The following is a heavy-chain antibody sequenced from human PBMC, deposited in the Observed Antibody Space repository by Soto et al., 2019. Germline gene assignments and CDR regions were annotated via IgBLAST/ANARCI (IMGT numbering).Heavy chain of an antibody. CDR3: ERDPRGSGEGFNRELYFVP. D-gene: IGHD1-7*01. CDR1: GFTFSSYS. V-gene: IGHV3-21*01. J-gene: IGHJ5*02. Sequence: EVQLVESGGGLVKPGGSLRLSCAASGFTFSSYSMNWVRQAPGKGLEWVSSISSSSSYIYYADSVKGRFTISRDNAKNSLYLQIKSLRADYTAVYYCERDPRGSGEGFNRELYFVPWCPG. CDR2: ISSSSSYI.